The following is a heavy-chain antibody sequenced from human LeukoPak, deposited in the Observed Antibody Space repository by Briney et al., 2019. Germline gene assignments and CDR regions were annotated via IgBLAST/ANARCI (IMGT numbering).Heavy chain of an antibody. CDR3: ARFPRY. J-gene: IGHJ4*02. CDR1: GDSISSHY. CDR2: IYDSGST. V-gene: IGHV4-59*11. Sequence: SETLSLTCTVSGDSISSHYWSWIRQPPGKGLEWIGYIYDSGSTNYNPSLKSRVTISVDTSKNQLSLKLSSVTAADTAVYYCARFPRYWGQGILVTVSS.